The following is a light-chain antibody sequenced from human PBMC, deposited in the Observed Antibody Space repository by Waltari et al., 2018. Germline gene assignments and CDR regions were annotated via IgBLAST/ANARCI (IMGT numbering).Light chain of an antibody. CDR3: CSYAGSDTWV. CDR1: SRDVGGHDFNL. Sequence: QSALTQPASVSGSPGQSITIPCTGTSRDVGGHDFNLVPWYQQHPGKAPKLMIYAGNKRPSGVSSRFSGSKSGNTASLTISGLQAEDEADYYCCSYAGSDTWVFGGGTKLTVL. V-gene: IGLV2-23*01. J-gene: IGLJ3*02. CDR2: AGN.